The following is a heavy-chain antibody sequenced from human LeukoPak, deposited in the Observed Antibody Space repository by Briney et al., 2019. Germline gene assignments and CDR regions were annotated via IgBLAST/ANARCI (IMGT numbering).Heavy chain of an antibody. CDR2: ISGSGGST. CDR1: GFTFSSYA. J-gene: IGHJ5*02. CDR3: AKDYYDSSGYYYGWFDP. Sequence: GGSLRLSCAASGFTFSSYAMSWVRQAPGKGLEWVSAISGSGGSTYYADSVKGRFTISRDNSKNTLYLQMNSLRAEDTAVYYCAKDYYDSSGYYYGWFDPWGQGTLVTVSS. V-gene: IGHV3-23*01. D-gene: IGHD3-22*01.